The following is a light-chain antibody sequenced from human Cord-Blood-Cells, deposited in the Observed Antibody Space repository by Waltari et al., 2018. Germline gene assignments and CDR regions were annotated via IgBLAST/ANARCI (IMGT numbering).Light chain of an antibody. V-gene: IGLV2-11*01. J-gene: IGLJ3*02. CDR2: DVS. CDR1: SSAVGGYNY. CDR3: CSYAGSYTLV. Sequence: QSALTQPRSVSASPGQSVHISCTGTSSAVGGYNYVSWYQQHPGKAPNRMIYDVSKRPSGVPDRFSGSKSGNTASLTISGLQAEDEADYYCCSYAGSYTLVFGGGTKLTVL.